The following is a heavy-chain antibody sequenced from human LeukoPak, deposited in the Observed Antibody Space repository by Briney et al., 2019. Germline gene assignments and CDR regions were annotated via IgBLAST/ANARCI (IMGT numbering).Heavy chain of an antibody. Sequence: SVEVSCKASGGTFSSYAISWVRQAPGQGLEWMGGIIPIFGTANYAQKFQGRVTITTDESTSTAYMELSSLRSEDTAVYYCARESSLTVRGAFDIWGQGTMVTVSS. CDR2: IIPIFGTA. CDR3: ARESSLTVRGAFDI. D-gene: IGHD4-11*01. CDR1: GGTFSSYA. J-gene: IGHJ3*02. V-gene: IGHV1-69*05.